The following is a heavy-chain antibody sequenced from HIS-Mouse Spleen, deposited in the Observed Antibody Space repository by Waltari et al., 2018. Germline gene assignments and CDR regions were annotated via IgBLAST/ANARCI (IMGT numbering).Heavy chain of an antibody. Sequence: EVQLVQSGGGLVKPGGSLRLSCAASGFTFRSYRMNWVRQAPGKGLEWVSSISSSSSYIYYADSVKGRFTISRDNAKNSLYLQMNSLRAEDTAVYYCARRLLTGDAFDIWGQGTMVTVSS. D-gene: IGHD7-27*01. CDR2: ISSSSSYI. CDR1: GFTFRSYR. CDR3: ARRLLTGDAFDI. J-gene: IGHJ3*02. V-gene: IGHV3-21*01.